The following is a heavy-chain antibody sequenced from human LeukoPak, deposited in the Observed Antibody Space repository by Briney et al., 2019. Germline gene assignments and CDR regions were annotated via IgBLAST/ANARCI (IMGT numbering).Heavy chain of an antibody. D-gene: IGHD3-22*01. Sequence: GGSLGLSCAASGFTFSSYSMNWVRQAPGKGLEWVSYISSSSSTIYYADSVKGRFTISRDNSKNTLYLQMNSLRAEDTAVYYCAKDGSSGYYLTGNWFDPWGQGTLVTVSS. J-gene: IGHJ5*02. CDR2: ISSSSSTI. CDR1: GFTFSSYS. CDR3: AKDGSSGYYLTGNWFDP. V-gene: IGHV3-48*01.